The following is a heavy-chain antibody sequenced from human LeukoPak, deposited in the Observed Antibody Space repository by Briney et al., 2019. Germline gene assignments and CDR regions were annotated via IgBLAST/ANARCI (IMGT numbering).Heavy chain of an antibody. J-gene: IGHJ4*02. CDR1: GFTFGSYA. CDR2: ISGSGGST. V-gene: IGHV3-23*01. D-gene: IGHD2-2*01. Sequence: PEGSLRLSCAASGFTFGSYAMSWVRQAPGKGLEWVSAISGSGGSTYYADSVKGRFTISRDNSKNTLYLQMNSLRAEDTALYYCAKDCTSTNCYVDYWGQGTLVTVSS. CDR3: AKDCTSTNCYVDY.